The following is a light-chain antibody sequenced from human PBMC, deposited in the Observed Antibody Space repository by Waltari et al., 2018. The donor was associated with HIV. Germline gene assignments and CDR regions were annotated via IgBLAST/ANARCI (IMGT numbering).Light chain of an antibody. Sequence: QSALTQPASVSGSPGQSITISCTGTSSDVGGYNYVSWYQQHPGKSPQLMIYEVSKRPSGVSTLFSGAKSGNTASLTISGLQAEDEADYYCSSYTSSSTLVFGGGTKLTVL. V-gene: IGLV2-14*01. CDR2: EVS. CDR3: SSYTSSSTLV. CDR1: SSDVGGYNY. J-gene: IGLJ2*01.